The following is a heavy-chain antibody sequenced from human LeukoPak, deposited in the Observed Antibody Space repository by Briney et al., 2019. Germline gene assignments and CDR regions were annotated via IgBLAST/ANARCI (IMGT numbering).Heavy chain of an antibody. CDR3: ARGGGDDAFDI. J-gene: IGHJ3*02. V-gene: IGHV3-72*01. Sequence: PGGSLRLSCAASGFTFSDHYMDWVRQAPGKGLEWVGRTRNKANSYTTEYAASVKGRFTISRDDSKNSLYLQMNSLKTEDTAVYYCARGGGDDAFDIWGQGTMVTVSS. CDR2: TRNKANSYTT. D-gene: IGHD3-10*01. CDR1: GFTFSDHY.